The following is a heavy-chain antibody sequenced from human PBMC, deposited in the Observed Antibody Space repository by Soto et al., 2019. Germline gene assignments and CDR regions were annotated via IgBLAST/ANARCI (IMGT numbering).Heavy chain of an antibody. CDR3: ATRIAAAGSYYYYGMDV. V-gene: IGHV5-10-1*01. J-gene: IGHJ6*02. CDR2: IDPSDSYT. CDR1: GYSFTSYW. Sequence: GESLTISCKGSGYSFTSYWISWVRQMPGKGLEWMGRIDPSDSYTNYSPSFQGHVTISADKSISTAYLQWSSLKASDTAMYYCATRIAAAGSYYYYGMDVWGQGTTVTVSS. D-gene: IGHD6-13*01.